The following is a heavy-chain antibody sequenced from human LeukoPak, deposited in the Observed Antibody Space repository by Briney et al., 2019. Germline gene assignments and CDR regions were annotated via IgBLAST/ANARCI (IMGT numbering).Heavy chain of an antibody. CDR2: IRYDGSNK. CDR1: GFTFSSYG. V-gene: IGHV3-30*02. D-gene: IGHD1-1*01. J-gene: IGHJ4*02. CDR3: AKETRYITGFDY. Sequence: GGSLRLSCAASGFTFSSYGMHWVRQAPGKGLEWVAFIRYDGSNKYYADSVKGRFTISRDNSKNTLYLQMNSLRAEDTAVYYCAKETRYITGFDYWGQGTLVTVSS.